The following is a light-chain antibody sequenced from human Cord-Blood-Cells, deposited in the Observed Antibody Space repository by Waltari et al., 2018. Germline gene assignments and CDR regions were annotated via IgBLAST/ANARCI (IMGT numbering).Light chain of an antibody. Sequence: YELTQPPPVSVSPGQTARITCPGDAFPKQHAYWYQQKSGQAPVLGIYEDSKRPSGIPERFSGSSSGTMATLTISGAQVEDEADYYCYSTDSSGNHYVFGTGTKVTVL. J-gene: IGLJ1*01. CDR1: AFPKQH. CDR2: EDS. CDR3: YSTDSSGNHYV. V-gene: IGLV3-10*01.